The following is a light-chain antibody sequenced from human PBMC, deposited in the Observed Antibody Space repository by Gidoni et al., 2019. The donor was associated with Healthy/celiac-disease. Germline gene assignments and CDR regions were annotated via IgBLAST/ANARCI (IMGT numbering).Light chain of an antibody. J-gene: IGLJ1*01. CDR3: SSYTSSSTLGYV. CDR1: SRDVGCYNY. CDR2: EVS. Sequence: QSALTQPASVSGSPGQSIPISCTGTSRDVGCYNYVSWYQQPPGKAPKLMIYEVSNRPSGVSNRFSGSKSGNTASLTISGLQAEDEADYYCSSYTSSSTLGYVFGTGTKVTVL. V-gene: IGLV2-14*01.